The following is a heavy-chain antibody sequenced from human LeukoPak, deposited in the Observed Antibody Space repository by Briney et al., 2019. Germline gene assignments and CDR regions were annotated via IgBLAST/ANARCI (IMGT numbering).Heavy chain of an antibody. D-gene: IGHD3-22*01. V-gene: IGHV3-30-3*01. Sequence: GGSLRLSCAASGFTFSSYAMHSVRQAPGKGLEWVAVISYDGSNKYYAESVKGRFTNSRDNSKSTLHLQMNSLRAEDTAVYYCARDLSYYDSSGYYYGFDYWGQGTLVTVSS. CDR2: ISYDGSNK. CDR3: ARDLSYYDSSGYYYGFDY. J-gene: IGHJ4*02. CDR1: GFTFSSYA.